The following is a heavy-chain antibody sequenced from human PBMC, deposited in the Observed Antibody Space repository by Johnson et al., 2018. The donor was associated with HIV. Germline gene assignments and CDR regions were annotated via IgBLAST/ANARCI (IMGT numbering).Heavy chain of an antibody. V-gene: IGHV3-13*01. CDR1: GFTFSSYD. CDR2: IGTAGNT. CDR3: AREAPGYSSSWYGEDAFDI. Sequence: MLLVESGGGLVQPGGSLRLSCAASGFTFSSYDMHWVRQATGKGLEWVSAIGTAGNTYYPGSVKGRFTISRDNSKNTLYLQMNSLRAEDTAVYYCAREAPGYSSSWYGEDAFDIWGQGTMVTVSS. J-gene: IGHJ3*02. D-gene: IGHD6-13*01.